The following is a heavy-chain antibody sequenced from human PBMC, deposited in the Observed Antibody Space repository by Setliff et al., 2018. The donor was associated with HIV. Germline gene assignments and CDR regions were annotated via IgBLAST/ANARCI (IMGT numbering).Heavy chain of an antibody. CDR2: IYGGGGTT. J-gene: IGHJ4*02. Sequence: GGSLRLSCAGSGFNFGGYSMSWVRQAPGKGLEWVSSIYGGGGTTFYADSVKGRFTISRDNSKNTVYLQMNSLRVEDTAVYYCARELYREWDYWGQGTLVTVSS. V-gene: IGHV3-23*01. D-gene: IGHD3-16*02. CDR3: ARELYREWDY. CDR1: GFNFGGYS.